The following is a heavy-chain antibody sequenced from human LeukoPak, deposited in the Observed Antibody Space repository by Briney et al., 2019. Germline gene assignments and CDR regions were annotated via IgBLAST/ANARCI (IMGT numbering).Heavy chain of an antibody. CDR1: GRSISSGDYY. J-gene: IGHJ4*02. D-gene: IGHD2-21*01. V-gene: IGHV4-30-4*01. CDR3: ARDGLAYCGGDCFYY. CDR2: IYYSGST. Sequence: SETLSLTCTVSGRSISSGDYYWSWIRQPPGKGLEWIGYIYYSGSTYYNPSLKSRVTISVDTSKNQFSLKLSSVTAADTAVYYCARDGLAYCGGDCFYYWGQGTLVTVSS.